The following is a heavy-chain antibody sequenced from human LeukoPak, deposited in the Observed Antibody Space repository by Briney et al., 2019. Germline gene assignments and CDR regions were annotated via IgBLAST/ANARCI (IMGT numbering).Heavy chain of an antibody. Sequence: GGSLRLSCAASGFSFSNYAMSWVRQAPGKGLEWVSTITGGSTTYYVDSVNGRFTISRDNSKNTLSPQMNSVRAEDTARYYCATAAYCSDGSCKRGAFDVWGQGTMVTVSS. J-gene: IGHJ3*01. CDR2: ITGGSTT. CDR3: ATAAYCSDGSCKRGAFDV. CDR1: GFSFSNYA. V-gene: IGHV3-23*01. D-gene: IGHD2-15*01.